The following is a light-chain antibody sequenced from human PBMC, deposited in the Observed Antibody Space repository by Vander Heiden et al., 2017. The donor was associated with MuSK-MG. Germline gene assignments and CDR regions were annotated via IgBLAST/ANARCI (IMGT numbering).Light chain of an antibody. CDR3: SSYEGSNNFVV. CDR2: EVS. J-gene: IGLJ2*01. CDR1: SSDVGGYNY. V-gene: IGLV2-8*02. Sequence: QSALTQPPPASRSPGQSVTISCTGTSSDVGGYNYVSWYQQHPDKAPKLMIYEVSKRPSGVPDRFSGSKSGNTASLTVSGLQAEDEADYYCSSYEGSNNFVVFGGGTKLTVL.